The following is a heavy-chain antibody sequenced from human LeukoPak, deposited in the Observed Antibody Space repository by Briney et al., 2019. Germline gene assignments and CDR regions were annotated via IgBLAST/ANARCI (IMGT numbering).Heavy chain of an antibody. Sequence: PSETLSLTCTVSGVSISSSNSYWGWIRQPPGKGLEWIGSIYYSWDTYYNPSLKSRVTISVDTSKNQFSLKLSSVTAADTAVYYCATTSYYYDSPDYWGQGTLVTVSS. D-gene: IGHD3-22*01. CDR1: GVSISSSNSY. CDR3: ATTSYYYDSPDY. J-gene: IGHJ4*02. V-gene: IGHV4-39*01. CDR2: IYYSWDT.